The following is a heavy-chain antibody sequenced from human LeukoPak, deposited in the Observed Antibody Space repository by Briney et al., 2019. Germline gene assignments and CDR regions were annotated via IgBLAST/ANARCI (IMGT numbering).Heavy chain of an antibody. CDR2: INPSGGST. D-gene: IGHD3-22*01. V-gene: IGHV1-46*01. CDR1: GGTFGSYA. Sequence: ASVKVSCKASGGTFGSYAISWVRQAPGQGLEWMGIINPSGGSTSYAQKFQGRVTMTRDTSTSTVYMELSSLRSEDTAVYYCARCPRYYYDSSGYYPDYWGQGTLVTVSS. J-gene: IGHJ4*02. CDR3: ARCPRYYYDSSGYYPDY.